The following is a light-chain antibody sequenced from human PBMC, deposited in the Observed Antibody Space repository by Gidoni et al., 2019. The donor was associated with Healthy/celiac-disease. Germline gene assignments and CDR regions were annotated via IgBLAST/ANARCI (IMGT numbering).Light chain of an antibody. CDR2: TAS. J-gene: IGKJ5*01. CDR1: QSISSW. Sequence: DIQMTQSPSTLSASVGDRVTITCRASQSISSWLAWYQQKPGKAPKLLIHTASSLESGVPSRFSGSGSGTEFTLTISSLQPDDFATYYCQQYNSYAITFGQGTRLEIK. V-gene: IGKV1-5*03. CDR3: QQYNSYAIT.